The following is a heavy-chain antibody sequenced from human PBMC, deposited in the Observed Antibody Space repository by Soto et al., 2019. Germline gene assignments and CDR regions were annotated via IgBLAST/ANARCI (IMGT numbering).Heavy chain of an antibody. CDR2: IYYSGST. CDR1: GGSISSGGYY. Sequence: PSETLSLTCTVSGGSISSGGYYWSWIRQHPGKGLEWIGYIYYSGSTYYNPSLKSRVTISVDTSKNQFYLKLSSVTAADTAMYHCARRHCSSTSCPFDYWGQGTLVTVSS. D-gene: IGHD2-2*01. V-gene: IGHV4-31*03. CDR3: ARRHCSSTSCPFDY. J-gene: IGHJ4*02.